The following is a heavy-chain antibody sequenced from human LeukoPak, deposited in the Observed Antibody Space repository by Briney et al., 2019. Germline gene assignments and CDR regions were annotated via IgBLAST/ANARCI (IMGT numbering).Heavy chain of an antibody. CDR3: ARPPPRSYYYDSSGYAFDI. J-gene: IGHJ3*02. Sequence: PGGSLRLSCAASGFTFSSYSMNWVRQAPGKGLEWVSSISSSSSYIYYADSVKGRFTISRDNAKNSLYLQMNSLRAEDTAVYYCARPPPRSYYYDSSGYAFDIWGQGTMVTVSS. CDR2: ISSSSSYI. D-gene: IGHD3-22*01. V-gene: IGHV3-21*01. CDR1: GFTFSSYS.